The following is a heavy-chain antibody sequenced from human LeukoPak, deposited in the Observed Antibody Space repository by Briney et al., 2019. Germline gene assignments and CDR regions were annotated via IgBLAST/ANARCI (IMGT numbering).Heavy chain of an antibody. Sequence: ASGKVSCKVSGHTLSELPMYWVRQAPGEGLEWMGGFDPENDERIYAQKFRGRVTMTEDTSTNTAYMELSSLRSDDTAVYYCATEVTSIVPDYWGQGTLVTVSS. D-gene: IGHD2-21*02. J-gene: IGHJ4*02. V-gene: IGHV1-24*01. CDR2: FDPENDER. CDR3: ATEVTSIVPDY. CDR1: GHTLSELP.